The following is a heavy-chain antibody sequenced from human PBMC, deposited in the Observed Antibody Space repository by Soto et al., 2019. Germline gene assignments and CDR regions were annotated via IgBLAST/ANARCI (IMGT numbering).Heavy chain of an antibody. CDR3: ARHLVLKGGYYYMDV. V-gene: IGHV5-51*01. J-gene: IGHJ6*03. D-gene: IGHD2-15*01. CDR1: GYSFTSYW. CDR2: IYPGDSDT. Sequence: GESLKISCKGSGYSFTSYWIGWVRQMPGKGLEWMGIIYPGDSDTRYSPSFQGQVTISADKSISTAYLQWSSLKASDTAMYYCARHLVLKGGYYYMDVWGKGTTVTVSS.